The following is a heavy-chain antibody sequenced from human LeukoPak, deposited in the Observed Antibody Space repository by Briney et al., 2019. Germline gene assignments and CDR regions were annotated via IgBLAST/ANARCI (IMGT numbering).Heavy chain of an antibody. CDR3: ARVVVEVVYAMGHGAFDI. CDR2: IIPIFGTA. J-gene: IGHJ3*02. Sequence: GASVKVSCKASGGTFSSYAISWVRQAPGQGLEWMGGIIPIFGTANYAQKFQGRVTITADESTSTAYMELSSLRSEDTAVHYCARVVVEVVYAMGHGAFDIWGQGTMVTVSS. V-gene: IGHV1-69*13. CDR1: GGTFSSYA. D-gene: IGHD2-8*02.